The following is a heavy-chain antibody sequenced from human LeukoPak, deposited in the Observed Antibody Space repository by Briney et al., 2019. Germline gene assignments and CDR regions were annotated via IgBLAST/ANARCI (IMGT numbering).Heavy chain of an antibody. J-gene: IGHJ4*02. CDR1: GFTFSSYG. Sequence: PGGSLRLSCAASGFTFSSYGMHWVRQAPGKGLEWVAVIWYDGSNKYYADSVKGRFTISRDNAKNSLYLQMNSLRDEDTAVYYCARDTEHLYFVFDYWGQGTLVTVSS. CDR3: ARDTEHLYFVFDY. CDR2: IWYDGSNK. D-gene: IGHD2-2*02. V-gene: IGHV3-33*01.